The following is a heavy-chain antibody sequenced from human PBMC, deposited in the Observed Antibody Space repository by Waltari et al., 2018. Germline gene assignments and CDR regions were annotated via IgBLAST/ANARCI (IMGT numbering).Heavy chain of an antibody. D-gene: IGHD6-13*01. CDR3: ARGHSSSWRNRYFDL. V-gene: IGHV1-69*01. CDR1: GGTFSSYA. Sequence: QVQLVQSGAEVKKPGSSVKVSCKVSGGTFSSYAFSWVRQAPGQGLEWMGGIIPIFGTANYAQKCQGRVTITADESTSTAYMELSSLRSEDTAVYYCARGHSSSWRNRYFDLWGRGTLVTVSS. CDR2: IIPIFGTA. J-gene: IGHJ2*01.